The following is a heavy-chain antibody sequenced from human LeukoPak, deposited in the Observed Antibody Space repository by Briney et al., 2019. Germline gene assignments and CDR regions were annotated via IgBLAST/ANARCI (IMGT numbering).Heavy chain of an antibody. Sequence: PGGSLRLSCAASGFTFSGSWMDWVRQVPGKGLEWVANINQGGSETYYVDSARGRFTISRDNAKNSLFLQMDSLRVEDTAMYYCTKALDFWGQGTLVTVSS. V-gene: IGHV3-7*01. CDR1: GFTFSGSW. CDR2: INQGGSET. J-gene: IGHJ4*02. CDR3: TKALDF.